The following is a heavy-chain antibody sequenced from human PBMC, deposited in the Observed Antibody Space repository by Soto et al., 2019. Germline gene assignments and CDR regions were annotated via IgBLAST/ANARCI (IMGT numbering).Heavy chain of an antibody. CDR2: IYYSGST. CDR1: GCSITSSSYY. D-gene: IGHD1-26*01. Sequence: QLHLRESGPGLVKPSETLSLTCTVSGCSITSSSYYWGWIRQPPGKGLEWIGSIYYSGSTYYNPSLKSRVTISVDTSKNQCSLKLSSVTAADTAVYYCATQEVGGSYVYTFDPWGQGPLVTVSS. J-gene: IGHJ5*02. V-gene: IGHV4-39*01. CDR3: ATQEVGGSYVYTFDP.